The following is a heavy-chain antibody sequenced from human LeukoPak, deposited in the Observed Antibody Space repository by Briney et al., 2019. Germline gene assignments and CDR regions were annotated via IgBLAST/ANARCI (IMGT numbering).Heavy chain of an antibody. Sequence: PGGSLRLSCADSGFTFKTYAMHWVRQAPGKGLEWVAVMSSDGGNEYYADSAKGRFTISRDNSKNTLYLQMNSLRAEDTAVYYCARDPKYSNSWFFDYWGQGTLVTVSS. J-gene: IGHJ4*02. V-gene: IGHV3-30*04. D-gene: IGHD6-13*01. CDR1: GFTFKTYA. CDR2: MSSDGGNE. CDR3: ARDPKYSNSWFFDY.